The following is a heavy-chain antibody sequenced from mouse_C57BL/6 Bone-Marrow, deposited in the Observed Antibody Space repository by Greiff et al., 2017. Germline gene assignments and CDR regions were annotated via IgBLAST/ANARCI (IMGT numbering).Heavy chain of an antibody. V-gene: IGHV1-50*01. CDR3: ARKSFGYFDY. CDR1: GYTFTSYW. CDR2: IDPSDSYT. Sequence: QVHVKQSGAELVKPGASVKLSCKASGYTFTSYWMQWVKQRPGQGLEWIGEIDPSDSYTNYNQKFKGKATLTVDTSSSTAYMQLSSLTSEDSAVYYCARKSFGYFDYWGQGTTLTVSS. J-gene: IGHJ2*01.